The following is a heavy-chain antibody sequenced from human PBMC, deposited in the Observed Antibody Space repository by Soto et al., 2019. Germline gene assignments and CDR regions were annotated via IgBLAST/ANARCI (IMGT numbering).Heavy chain of an antibody. Sequence: GASVKVSCKASGYTFTGYYMHWVRQAPGQGLEWMGWINPNSGGTNYAQKFQGWVTMTRDTSISTAYMELSRLRSDDTAVYYCARGTYYDILTGYYDYWGQGTLVTVSS. CDR1: GYTFTGYY. CDR2: INPNSGGT. J-gene: IGHJ4*02. D-gene: IGHD3-9*01. V-gene: IGHV1-2*04. CDR3: ARGTYYDILTGYYDY.